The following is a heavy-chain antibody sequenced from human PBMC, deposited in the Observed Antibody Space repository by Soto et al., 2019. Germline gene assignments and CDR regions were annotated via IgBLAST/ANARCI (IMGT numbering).Heavy chain of an antibody. CDR1: GASISNDDYF. J-gene: IGHJ4*02. CDR3: AKVRDGYNLVLGYFDY. CDR2: IYYSGT. V-gene: IGHV4-30-4*01. D-gene: IGHD5-12*01. Sequence: TSETLSLTCTVSGASISNDDYFGSWILQPPGKGLEWIGFIYYSGTYYNPSLKSRPTISADTSKNHLSLNLTSATAEDTAVYYCAKVRDGYNLVLGYFDYWGQGTLVTVSS.